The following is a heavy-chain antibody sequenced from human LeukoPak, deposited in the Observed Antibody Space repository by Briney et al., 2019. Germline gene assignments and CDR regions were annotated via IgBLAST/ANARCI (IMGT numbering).Heavy chain of an antibody. CDR3: ARLGNNLGATTFGWFDP. D-gene: IGHD1-26*01. V-gene: IGHV4-59*08. Sequence: PSETLSLTCTVSGGSTSSYYWSWIRQPPGKGLEWIGYIYYTGSTNYNPSLKSRVTISVDTSKNQYSLKLSSVTAAGTAVYYCARLGNNLGATTFGWFDPWLQGTLVTVSS. J-gene: IGHJ5*02. CDR1: GGSTSSYY. CDR2: IYYTGST.